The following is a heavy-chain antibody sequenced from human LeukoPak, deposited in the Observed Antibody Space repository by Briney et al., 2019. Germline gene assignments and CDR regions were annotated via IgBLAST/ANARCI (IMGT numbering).Heavy chain of an antibody. Sequence: SATLSLSCTVSGGSISSYYWSWLRQPPGKGLEWIGFIYYSGSTNYKHSLQSRVTISIDTSKNQFSLKLSSVTAADTAVYYCARATVPYYFDYWGQGPLVTVSS. CDR2: IYYSGST. D-gene: IGHD4-17*01. CDR1: GGSISSYY. J-gene: IGHJ4*02. CDR3: ARATVPYYFDY. V-gene: IGHV4-59*01.